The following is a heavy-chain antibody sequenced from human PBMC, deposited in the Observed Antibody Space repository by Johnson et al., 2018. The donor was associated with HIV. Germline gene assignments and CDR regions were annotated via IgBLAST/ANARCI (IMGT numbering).Heavy chain of an antibody. J-gene: IGHJ3*02. CDR3: ARVQLNLWNLLWFGELNTPRAFDI. CDR1: GFTFSSYA. V-gene: IGHV3-30-3*01. Sequence: QMLLVESGGGVVQPGRSLRLSCAASGFTFSSYAMHWVRQAPGKGLEWVAVISYDGSNKYYADSVKGRFTISRDNSKNTLYLQMKSLRAEDTAVYYCARVQLNLWNLLWFGELNTPRAFDIWGQGTMVTVSS. CDR2: ISYDGSNK. D-gene: IGHD3-10*01.